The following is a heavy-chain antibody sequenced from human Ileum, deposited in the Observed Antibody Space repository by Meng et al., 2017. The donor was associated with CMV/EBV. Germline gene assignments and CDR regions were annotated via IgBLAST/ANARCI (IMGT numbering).Heavy chain of an antibody. J-gene: IGHJ5*02. CDR2: VYYSGSS. D-gene: IGHD4-23*01. CDR3: AREQRGGGWFDP. CDR1: GGSVSSGSYY. Sequence: SETLSLTCTVSGGSVSSGSYYWSWIRQPPGKGLEWIGYVYYSGSSKYNPSLKSRLTMSIDTSKKQFSLKLSSVTAADTAVYYCAREQRGGGWFDPWGQGMLVTVSS. V-gene: IGHV4-61*01.